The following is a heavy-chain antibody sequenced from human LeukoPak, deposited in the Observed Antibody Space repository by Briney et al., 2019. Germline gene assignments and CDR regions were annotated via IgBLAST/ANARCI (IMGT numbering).Heavy chain of an antibody. CDR1: GFTVSSNY. J-gene: IGHJ4*02. CDR3: AKDLMYYYDSSGFVNDY. Sequence: GGSLRLSCAASGFTVSSNYMTWVRQAPGKGLEWVSVIYSGGRTYYADSVKGRFIISRDNSKNTLYLQMNSLRAEDTAVYYCAKDLMYYYDSSGFVNDYWGQGTLVTVSS. V-gene: IGHV3-53*01. CDR2: IYSGGRT. D-gene: IGHD3-22*01.